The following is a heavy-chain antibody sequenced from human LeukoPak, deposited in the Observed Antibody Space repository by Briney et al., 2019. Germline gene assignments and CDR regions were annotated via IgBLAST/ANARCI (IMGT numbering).Heavy chain of an antibody. D-gene: IGHD3-3*01. CDR1: GGSISSYY. Sequence: SETLSLTCTVSGGSISSYYWSWVRQPAGKGLEWIGRIYTSGSTNYNPSLKSRVTMSVDTYKNQCSLKLSSVTAADTAVYYCARDTDYDFWSGYFDCWGQGTLVTVSS. CDR2: IYTSGST. CDR3: ARDTDYDFWSGYFDC. J-gene: IGHJ4*02. V-gene: IGHV4-4*07.